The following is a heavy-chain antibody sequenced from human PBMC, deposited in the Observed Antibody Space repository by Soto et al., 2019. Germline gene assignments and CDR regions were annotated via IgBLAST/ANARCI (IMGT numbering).Heavy chain of an antibody. J-gene: IGHJ4*02. D-gene: IGHD5-18*01. V-gene: IGHV1-69*13. CDR2: IIPIFGTA. Sequence: SVKVSCKTSGGSFSSYPISWVRKTPGQGLEWMGGIIPIFGTANYAQKFQGRVTITADESTSTAYMELSSLRSEDTAVYYCARRRSNGYYEKVFDYWGQGTLVTVSS. CDR3: ARRRSNGYYEKVFDY. CDR1: GGSFSSYP.